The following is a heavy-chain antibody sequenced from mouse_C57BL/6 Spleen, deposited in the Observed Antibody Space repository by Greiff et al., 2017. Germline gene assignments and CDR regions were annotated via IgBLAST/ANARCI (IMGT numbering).Heavy chain of an antibody. J-gene: IGHJ2*01. V-gene: IGHV5-17*01. Sequence: EVMLVESGGGLVKPGGSLKLSCAASGFTFSDYGMHWVRQAPEKGLEWVAYISSGSSTIYYADTVKGRFTISRDNAKNTLFLQMTSLRSEDTAMYYCAREDGYYPFFDYWGQGTTLTVSS. D-gene: IGHD2-3*01. CDR3: AREDGYYPFFDY. CDR1: GFTFSDYG. CDR2: ISSGSSTI.